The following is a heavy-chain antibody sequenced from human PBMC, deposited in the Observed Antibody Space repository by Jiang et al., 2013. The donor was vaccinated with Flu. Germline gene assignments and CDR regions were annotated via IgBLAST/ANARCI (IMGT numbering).Heavy chain of an antibody. CDR3: ARDFGWGYSSGLNAFDI. Sequence: PGLVKPSQTLSLTCTVSGGSISSGSYYWSWIRQPAGKGLEWIGRIYTSGSTNYNPSLKSRVTISVDTSKNQFSLKLSSVTAADTAVYYCARDFGWGYSSGLNAFDIWGQGTMVTVSS. J-gene: IGHJ3*02. V-gene: IGHV4-61*02. CDR1: GGSISSGSYY. CDR2: IYTSGST. D-gene: IGHD6-19*01.